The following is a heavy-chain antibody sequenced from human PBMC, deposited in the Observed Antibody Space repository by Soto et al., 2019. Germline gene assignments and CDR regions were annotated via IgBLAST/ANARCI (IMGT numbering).Heavy chain of an antibody. CDR1: GFTFSSYG. Sequence: GGSLRLSCAASGFTFSSYGMHWVRQAPGKGLEWVAVISYDGSNKYYADSVKGRFTISRDNSKNTLYLQMNSLRAEDTAVYYCAKLPEGTYYDYVWGSYRYTPFDYWGQGTLVTVSS. D-gene: IGHD3-16*02. J-gene: IGHJ4*02. V-gene: IGHV3-30*18. CDR3: AKLPEGTYYDYVWGSYRYTPFDY. CDR2: ISYDGSNK.